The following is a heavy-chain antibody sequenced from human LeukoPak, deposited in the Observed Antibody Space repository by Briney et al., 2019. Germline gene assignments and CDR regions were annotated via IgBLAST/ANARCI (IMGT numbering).Heavy chain of an antibody. D-gene: IGHD3-10*01. V-gene: IGHV4-34*01. Sequence: PSETLSLTCAVYGGSFSGYYWSWIRQPPGKGLEWIGEINHSGSTNYNPSLKSRVTISVDTSKNQFSLKLSSVTAADTAVYYCARWRRRITMVRAEENWFDPWGQGTLVTVSS. CDR1: GGSFSGYY. CDR3: ARWRRRITMVRAEENWFDP. CDR2: INHSGST. J-gene: IGHJ5*02.